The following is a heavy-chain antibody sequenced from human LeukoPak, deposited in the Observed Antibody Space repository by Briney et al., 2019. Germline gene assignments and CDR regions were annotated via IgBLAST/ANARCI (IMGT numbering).Heavy chain of an antibody. CDR1: GFTFSSYS. CDR3: ARDRLYSSSSEDY. V-gene: IGHV3-21*04. Sequence: GGSLRLSCAASGFTFSSYSMNWVRQAPGKGLEWVSSISSSSSYIYYADSVKGRFTISRDNSKNTLYLQMNSLRAEDTAVYYCARDRLYSSSSEDYWGQGTLVTVSS. J-gene: IGHJ4*02. D-gene: IGHD6-6*01. CDR2: ISSSSSYI.